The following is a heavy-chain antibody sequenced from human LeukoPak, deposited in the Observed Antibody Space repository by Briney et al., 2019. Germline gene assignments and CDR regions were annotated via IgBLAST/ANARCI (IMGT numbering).Heavy chain of an antibody. Sequence: GGSLRLSCAASGFTFSSYAMHWVRQAPGKGLEWAAVISYDGSNKYYADSVKGRFTISRDNSKNTLFLQMNSLRAEDTAVYYCAREASDAFDIWGQGTMVTVSS. V-gene: IGHV3-30-3*01. CDR3: AREASDAFDI. J-gene: IGHJ3*02. CDR2: ISYDGSNK. CDR1: GFTFSSYA.